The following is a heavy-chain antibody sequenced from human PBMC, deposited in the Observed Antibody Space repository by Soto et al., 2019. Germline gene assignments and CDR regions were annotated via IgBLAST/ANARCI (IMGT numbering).Heavy chain of an antibody. Sequence: ASVKVSCKASGYTFTSYYMHCVRQAPGQGLEWMGIINPSGGSTSYAQKFQGRVTMTRDTSTSTVYMELSSLRSEDTAVYYCARDTGYSSSWYANYYYYGMDVWGQGTTVTVSS. V-gene: IGHV1-46*01. J-gene: IGHJ6*02. CDR1: GYTFTSYY. CDR3: ARDTGYSSSWYANYYYYGMDV. CDR2: INPSGGST. D-gene: IGHD6-13*01.